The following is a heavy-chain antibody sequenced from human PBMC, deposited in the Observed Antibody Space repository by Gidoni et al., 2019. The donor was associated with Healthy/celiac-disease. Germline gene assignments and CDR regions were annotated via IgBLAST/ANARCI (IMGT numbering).Heavy chain of an antibody. Sequence: QVQLVQSGAEVKKPGASVKVSCKASVYTFTSYGISWVRQAPGQGLEWMGWISAYNGKTNYAQKLKGRVTMTTDTSTSTAYMELRSLRSDDTAVYYCARDIYPSSWYLVEGGAFDIWGQGTMVTVSS. V-gene: IGHV1-18*01. CDR1: VYTFTSYG. J-gene: IGHJ3*02. CDR3: ARDIYPSSWYLVEGGAFDI. CDR2: ISAYNGKT. D-gene: IGHD6-13*01.